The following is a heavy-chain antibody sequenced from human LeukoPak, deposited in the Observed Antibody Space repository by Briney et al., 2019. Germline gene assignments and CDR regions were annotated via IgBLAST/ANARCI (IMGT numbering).Heavy chain of an antibody. CDR1: GGSISSGSYY. D-gene: IGHD5-24*01. V-gene: IGHV4-61*02. CDR2: IYTSGST. Sequence: SGTLSLTCTVSGGSISSGSYYWSWIRQPAGKGLEWIGRIYTSGSTNYNPSLKSRVTISVDTSKNQFSLKLSSVTAADTAVYYCAREERWLQSTDYWGQGTLVTVSS. CDR3: AREERWLQSTDY. J-gene: IGHJ4*02.